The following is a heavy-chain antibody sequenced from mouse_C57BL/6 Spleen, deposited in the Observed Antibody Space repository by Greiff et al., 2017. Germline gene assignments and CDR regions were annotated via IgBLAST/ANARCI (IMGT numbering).Heavy chain of an antibody. D-gene: IGHD1-1*01. CDR3: ASYYGSSLYWYFDV. CDR2: LNPSNGGT. J-gene: IGHJ1*03. V-gene: IGHV1-53*01. Sequence: QVQLQQPGTALVKPGASVKLSCKASGYTFTSSWMHCLKQRPGPGLEWIGNLNPSNGGTTYNEKFQSKATLTVDKSSSTAYMQLSSLTSEDSAVYYCASYYGSSLYWYFDVGGTGTTVTVAS. CDR1: GYTFTSSW.